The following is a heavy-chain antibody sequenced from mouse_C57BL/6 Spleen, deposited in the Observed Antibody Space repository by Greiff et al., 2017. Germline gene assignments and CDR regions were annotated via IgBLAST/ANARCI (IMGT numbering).Heavy chain of an antibody. Sequence: EVKVVESGPELVKPGASVKIPCKASGYTFTDYNMDWVKQSHGKSLEWIGDINPNNGGTIYNQKFKGKATLTVDKSSSTAYMELRSLTSEDTAVYYCARFGSSYEDAMDYWGQGTSVTVSS. CDR3: ARFGSSYEDAMDY. V-gene: IGHV1-18*01. D-gene: IGHD1-1*01. J-gene: IGHJ4*01. CDR2: INPNNGGT. CDR1: GYTFTDYN.